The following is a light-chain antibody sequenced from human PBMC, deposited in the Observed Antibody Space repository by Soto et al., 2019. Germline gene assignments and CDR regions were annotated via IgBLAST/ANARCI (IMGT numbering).Light chain of an antibody. V-gene: IGKV1-5*03. J-gene: IGKJ1*01. CDR1: QSISSW. Sequence: DIQLTQTRSTLSASLGDRVTITCLARQSISSWLAWYQQKPGKATKLLIYKASTLKSGVPSRFSGSGSGTELTLTIRSLQPDDFATYYCQDYNSYSEAFGQGTKVDIK. CDR3: QDYNSYSEA. CDR2: KAS.